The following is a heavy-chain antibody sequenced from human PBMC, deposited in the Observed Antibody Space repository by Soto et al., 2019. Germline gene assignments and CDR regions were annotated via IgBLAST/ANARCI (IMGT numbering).Heavy chain of an antibody. Sequence: ASVKVSCKASGYSFSFYGINWVRQAPGQGLEWMGWINVYNGNTNYAQKLQGRVTMTTDTSTSTAYLDLRSLRSDDTAVYFCARDTSRGEYDYWGQGTLVTVSS. CDR3: ARDTSRGEYDY. V-gene: IGHV1-18*01. CDR1: GYSFSFYG. J-gene: IGHJ4*02. CDR2: INVYNGNT. D-gene: IGHD3-10*01.